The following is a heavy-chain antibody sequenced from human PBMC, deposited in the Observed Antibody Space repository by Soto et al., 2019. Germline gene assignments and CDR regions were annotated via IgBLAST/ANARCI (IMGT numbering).Heavy chain of an antibody. CDR2: ISGSGGST. CDR1: GFTFSSYA. J-gene: IGHJ4*02. V-gene: IGHV3-23*01. Sequence: GGSLRLSCAASGFTFSSYAMSWVRQAPGKGLEWVSAISGSGGSTYYADSVKGRFTISRDNSKNTLYLQMNSLRAEDTAVYYCAKVVEPYCSSTSCYFDYWGQGTLVTVSS. D-gene: IGHD2-2*01. CDR3: AKVVEPYCSSTSCYFDY.